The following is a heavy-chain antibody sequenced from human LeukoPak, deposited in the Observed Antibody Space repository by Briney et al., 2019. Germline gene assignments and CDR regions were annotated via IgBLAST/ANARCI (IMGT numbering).Heavy chain of an antibody. V-gene: IGHV3-66*01. CDR3: ASPAHQWHWYYFDY. Sequence: GGSLRLSCAASGFTVSSNYMSWVRQAPGKGLEWVSVIYSGGTTYYVDSVKGRFIISRDNSKNTLYLQMNSLRAEDTAVYYCASPAHQWHWYYFDYWGQGTLVTVSS. D-gene: IGHD6-19*01. CDR2: IYSGGTT. CDR1: GFTVSSNY. J-gene: IGHJ4*02.